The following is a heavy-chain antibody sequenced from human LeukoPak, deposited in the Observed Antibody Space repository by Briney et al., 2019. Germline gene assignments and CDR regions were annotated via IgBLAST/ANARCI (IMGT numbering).Heavy chain of an antibody. J-gene: IGHJ5*02. D-gene: IGHD1-26*01. CDR1: GFTFSSYE. V-gene: IGHV3-74*01. Sequence: GSLRLSCAASGFTFSSYEMNWVRQAPGKGLVWVSRIKSDGSITSYADSVKGRFTISRDNAKNTLYLQMNSLRAEDTAVYYCARPSGWEYGFDPWGQGTLVTVSS. CDR3: ARPSGWEYGFDP. CDR2: IKSDGSIT.